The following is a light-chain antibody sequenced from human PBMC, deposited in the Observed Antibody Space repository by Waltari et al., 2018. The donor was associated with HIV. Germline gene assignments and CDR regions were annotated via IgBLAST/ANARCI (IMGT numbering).Light chain of an antibody. Sequence: SSELTQDPAVSVALGQTVRITGQGDSLRIYYASWYQQKPGQAPVLVIYGKNNRPSGIPDRFSDSSSGNTASLTITGAQAEDEADYYCNSRDSSGNHVVFGGGTRLTVL. CDR1: SLRIYY. V-gene: IGLV3-19*01. CDR2: GKN. J-gene: IGLJ2*01. CDR3: NSRDSSGNHVV.